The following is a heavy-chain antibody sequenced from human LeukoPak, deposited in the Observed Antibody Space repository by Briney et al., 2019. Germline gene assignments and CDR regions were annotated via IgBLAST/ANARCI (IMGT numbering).Heavy chain of an antibody. J-gene: IGHJ4*02. V-gene: IGHV5-51*01. CDR1: GYSFTSYW. Sequence: GESLKISCKGSGYSFTSYWIGWVRQMPGIGLEWMGIIYPGDSDSRYSPSSQGQVTISADKSISTTYLQWSSLKASDTAMYYCARQIYCGGDCYSDYYFDYWGQGTLVTVSS. CDR3: ARQIYCGGDCYSDYYFDY. D-gene: IGHD2-21*02. CDR2: IYPGDSDS.